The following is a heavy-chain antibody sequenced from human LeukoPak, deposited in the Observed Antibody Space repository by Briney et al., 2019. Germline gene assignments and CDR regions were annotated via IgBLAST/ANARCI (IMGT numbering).Heavy chain of an antibody. D-gene: IGHD2-2*01. CDR1: GFTFSSAW. Sequence: GGSLRLSCAASGFTFSSAWMTWVRQAPGKGLEWVGHIKNKTNGETTDYAAPVKGRFIISRDDSKNTLYLQMNSLRTEDTAVYYCARGFCSSTNCYQGPFDFWGQGTLVTVSS. CDR3: ARGFCSSTNCYQGPFDF. V-gene: IGHV3-15*01. J-gene: IGHJ4*02. CDR2: IKNKTNGETT.